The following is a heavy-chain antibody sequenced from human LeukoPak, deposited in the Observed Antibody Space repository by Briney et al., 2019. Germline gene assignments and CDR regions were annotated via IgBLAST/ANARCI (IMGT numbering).Heavy chain of an antibody. V-gene: IGHV4-30-4*01. Sequence: KASETLSLTCTVSGGSISSGDYYWSWIRQPPGKGLEWIGYIYYSGSTYYNPSLKSRVTISVDTSKNQFSLKLSSVTAADTAVYYCARDRYLSGYYWDYWGQGTLVTVSS. CDR1: GGSISSGDYY. CDR2: IYYSGST. CDR3: ARDRYLSGYYWDY. J-gene: IGHJ4*02. D-gene: IGHD3-22*01.